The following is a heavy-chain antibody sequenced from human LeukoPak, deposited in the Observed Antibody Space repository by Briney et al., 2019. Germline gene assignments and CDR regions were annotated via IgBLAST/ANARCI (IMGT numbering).Heavy chain of an antibody. Sequence: ASVKVSCKASGYTFTTYGISWVRQAPGQGLEWMGWTSAYNDKTKYAQKLEGRVTMTTDTSTSTAYMEMRSLRADDTAVYYCARGTYFDYWGQGTLVTVSS. J-gene: IGHJ4*02. CDR1: GYTFTTYG. D-gene: IGHD1-1*01. CDR2: TSAYNDKT. CDR3: ARGTYFDY. V-gene: IGHV1-18*01.